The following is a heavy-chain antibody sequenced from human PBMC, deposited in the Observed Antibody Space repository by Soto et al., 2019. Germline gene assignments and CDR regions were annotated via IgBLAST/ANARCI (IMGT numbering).Heavy chain of an antibody. V-gene: IGHV4-59*08. CDR2: IYYSGST. Sequence: PSETLSLTCTVSGGSISSYYWSWIRQPPGKGLEWIGYIYYSGSTNYNPSLKSRVTISVDTSKNQFSLKLSSVTAADTAVYYCARLSSSWPYYYYYYMDVWGKGTTVTVSS. CDR1: GGSISSYY. D-gene: IGHD6-13*01. CDR3: ARLSSSWPYYYYYYMDV. J-gene: IGHJ6*03.